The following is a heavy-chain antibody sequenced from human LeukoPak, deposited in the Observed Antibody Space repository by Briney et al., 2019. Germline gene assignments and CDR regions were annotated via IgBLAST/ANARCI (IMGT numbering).Heavy chain of an antibody. D-gene: IGHD6-19*01. V-gene: IGHV4-4*09. J-gene: IGHJ2*01. CDR2: ISTSGST. CDR1: GVSISSYY. CDR3: AGHDEGSGWYRSYIDL. Sequence: SEALSLTCTVSGVSISSYYCSWIRQPPGKGLEWIGYISTSGSTDYSPSLKSRVTISVDRSKNQCSLNLSSVTAADTAVYYCAGHDEGSGWYRSYIDLWGRGTLVIVSS.